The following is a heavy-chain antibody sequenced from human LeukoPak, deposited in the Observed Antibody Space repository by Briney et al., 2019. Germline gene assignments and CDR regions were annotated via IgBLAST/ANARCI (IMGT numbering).Heavy chain of an antibody. CDR1: GFTFDDYG. CDR3: SREGYSDCSGYLDYYYMDV. Sequence: GGSLRLSCAASGFTFDDYGMSWVRQAPGKGLEWVSGINWNGGSTGYADSVKGRFTISRDNAKNSLYLQMNSLRAEDTALYYCSREGYSDCSGYLDYYYMDVWGKGTTVTVSS. J-gene: IGHJ6*03. CDR2: INWNGGST. D-gene: IGHD3-22*01. V-gene: IGHV3-20*04.